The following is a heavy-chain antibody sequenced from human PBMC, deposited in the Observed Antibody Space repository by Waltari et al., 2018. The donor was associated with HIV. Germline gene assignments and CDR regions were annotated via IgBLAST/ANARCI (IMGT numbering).Heavy chain of an antibody. Sequence: QVQLQESGPGLVKPSQTLSLTCTVSGGSISSGSYYWSWIRQPAGKGLEWIGRIYTSGSTNYNPSLKSRVTISVDTSKNQFSLKLSSVTAADTAVYYCARGRTTVTTFNWFDPWGQGTLVTVSS. CDR3: ARGRTTVTTFNWFDP. D-gene: IGHD4-17*01. CDR1: GGSISSGSYY. V-gene: IGHV4-61*02. J-gene: IGHJ5*02. CDR2: IYTSGST.